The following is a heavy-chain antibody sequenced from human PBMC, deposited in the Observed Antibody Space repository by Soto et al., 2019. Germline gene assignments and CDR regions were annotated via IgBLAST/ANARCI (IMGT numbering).Heavy chain of an antibody. D-gene: IGHD6-19*01. CDR2: ISYDGSNK. CDR1: GFTFSSYG. V-gene: IGHV3-30*18. Sequence: QVQLVESGGGVVQPGRSLRLYCAASGFTFSSYGMHWVRQAPGKGLEWVAVISYDGSNKYYADSVKGRFTISRDNSKNTLYLQMNSLRAEDTAVYYCAKVGYSSGWYSAWGQGTLVTVSS. CDR3: AKVGYSSGWYSA. J-gene: IGHJ4*02.